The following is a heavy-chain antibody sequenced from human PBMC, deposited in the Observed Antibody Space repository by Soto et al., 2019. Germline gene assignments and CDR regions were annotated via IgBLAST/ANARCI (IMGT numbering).Heavy chain of an antibody. D-gene: IGHD1-26*01. Sequence: QVQLVQSGAEVKKPGASVKVSCKTSGYTFTSYDITWVRQATGQGLEWMGWMNPNSGNTGYAQKFQGRFTMTRNTSISTAYLELSSLRSEDTAVYYCARGRDKKWELPRCPDYWGQGTLVTVSS. CDR3: ARGRDKKWELPRCPDY. V-gene: IGHV1-8*01. CDR1: GYTFTSYD. CDR2: MNPNSGNT. J-gene: IGHJ4*02.